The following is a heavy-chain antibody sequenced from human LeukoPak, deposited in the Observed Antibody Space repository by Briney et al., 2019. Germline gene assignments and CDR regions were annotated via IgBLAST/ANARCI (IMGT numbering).Heavy chain of an antibody. V-gene: IGHV3-74*03. Sequence: QPGGSLRLSCAASGFTFSRYWMHCVRQAPGKGLAWVSRINSDGCTTTYADSVKGRFTISRDNAKNTLYLQMNSLRAEDTAVYYCAKCDSSGYFFDYWGQGTLVTVSS. CDR2: INSDGCTT. CDR3: AKCDSSGYFFDY. D-gene: IGHD3-22*01. CDR1: GFTFSRYW. J-gene: IGHJ4*02.